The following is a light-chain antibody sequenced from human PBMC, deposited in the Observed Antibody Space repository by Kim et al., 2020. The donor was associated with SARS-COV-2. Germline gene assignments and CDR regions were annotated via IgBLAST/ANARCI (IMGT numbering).Light chain of an antibody. CDR1: ISDVGGYNY. CDR2: VVR. Sequence: QSFTISCTGTISDVGGYNYVSWYQQHPGEAPKLMIYVVRMRPSGVPDRFSGSKSGNTASLTVSGLRAEAETDYYCSSYAGSNNLGFGGGTQLTVL. J-gene: IGLJ3*02. CDR3: SSYAGSNNLG. V-gene: IGLV2-8*01.